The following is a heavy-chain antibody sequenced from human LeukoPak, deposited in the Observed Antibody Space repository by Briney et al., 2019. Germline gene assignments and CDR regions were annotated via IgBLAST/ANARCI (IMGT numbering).Heavy chain of an antibody. Sequence: SETLSLTCTVSGGSISSSSYCWGWIRQPPGKGLEWIGSIYYSGSTYYNPSLKSRVTISVDTSKNQFSLKLSSVTAADTAVYYCASFYCSGGSCYQYFSYYYMDVWGKGTTVTISS. CDR3: ASFYCSGGSCYQYFSYYYMDV. D-gene: IGHD2-15*01. J-gene: IGHJ6*03. CDR1: GGSISSSSYC. V-gene: IGHV4-39*01. CDR2: IYYSGST.